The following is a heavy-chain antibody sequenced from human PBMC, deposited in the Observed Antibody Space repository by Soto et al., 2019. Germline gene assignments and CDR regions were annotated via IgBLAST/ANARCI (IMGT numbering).Heavy chain of an antibody. J-gene: IGHJ4*02. CDR2: IYRDWAT. V-gene: IGHV4-39*01. CDR1: GGSIISSPDW. D-gene: IGHD6-6*01. CDR3: ARLAGSSFFTY. Sequence: QLRLQESGPGLVKPSETLSLICTVSGGSIISSPDWWGWVRQPPGKGPEWIASIYRDWATYYNPSLNSPVTVFVDSSKNQFYLKLTSVTEADTAIYYCARLAGSSFFTYWGQGTRVTVSS.